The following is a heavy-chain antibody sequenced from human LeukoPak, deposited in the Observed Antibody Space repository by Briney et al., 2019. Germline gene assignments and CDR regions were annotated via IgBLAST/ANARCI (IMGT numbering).Heavy chain of an antibody. Sequence: PSETLSLTCTVSGGSISSGGYYWSWIRQHPGKGLEWIGYIYYSGSTYYNPSLKSRVTISVDTSKNQFSLKLSSVTAADPAVYYCARARPEVLGSPDYFDYWGQGTLVTVSS. V-gene: IGHV4-31*03. J-gene: IGHJ4*02. CDR2: IYYSGST. CDR1: GGSISSGGYY. D-gene: IGHD1-26*01. CDR3: ARARPEVLGSPDYFDY.